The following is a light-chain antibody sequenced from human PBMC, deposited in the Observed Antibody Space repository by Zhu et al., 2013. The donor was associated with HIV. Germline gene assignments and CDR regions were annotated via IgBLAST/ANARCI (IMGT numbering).Light chain of an antibody. CDR2: GAS. V-gene: IGKV3-20*01. CDR3: QQYGSFTLT. CDR1: QSVSSSY. J-gene: IGKJ1*01. Sequence: EIVLTQSPGTLSLSPGERATLSCRASQSVSSSYLAWYQQKPGQAPRLLIYGASSRATGIPDRFSGSGSGTDFTLTISRLEPEDFAVYYCQQYGSFTLTFGQGPRWNTN.